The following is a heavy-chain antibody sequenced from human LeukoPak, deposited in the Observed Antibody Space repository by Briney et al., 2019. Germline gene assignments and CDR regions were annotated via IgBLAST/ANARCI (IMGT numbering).Heavy chain of an antibody. D-gene: IGHD2-15*01. CDR1: GFTLSSYG. CDR2: ISYDGSNK. CDR3: AKRSRCSGGSCYSPYGEGSYFDY. Sequence: GGSLRLSCAASGFTLSSYGMHWVRQAPGKGLEWVAVISYDGSNKYYADSVKGRFTISRDNSKNTVYLQMNSLRAEDTAVYYCAKRSRCSGGSCYSPYGEGSYFDYWGQGTLVTVSS. J-gene: IGHJ4*02. V-gene: IGHV3-30*18.